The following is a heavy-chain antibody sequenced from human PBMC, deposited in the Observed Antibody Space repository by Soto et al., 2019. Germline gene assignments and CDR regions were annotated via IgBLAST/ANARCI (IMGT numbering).Heavy chain of an antibody. J-gene: IGHJ4*02. D-gene: IGHD2-21*02. Sequence: ASVKVSCKASGYTFTNYGISWVRQAPGQGLEWMGWINVYNGNTKYAQKVQGRVTMTTDTSTSTAYMELNSLRDDDTAVYYCATTPCGGGYCYFDFWGQGTLVTVSS. CDR2: INVYNGNT. CDR1: GYTFTNYG. CDR3: ATTPCGGGYCYFDF. V-gene: IGHV1-18*01.